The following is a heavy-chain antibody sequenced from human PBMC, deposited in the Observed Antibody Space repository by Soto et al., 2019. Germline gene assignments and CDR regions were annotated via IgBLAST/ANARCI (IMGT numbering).Heavy chain of an antibody. V-gene: IGHV3-30*03. Sequence: GGSLRLSCAASGFTFSSYGMHWVRQAPSKGLEWVAVISYDGSNKYYADSVKGRFTISRDNSKNTLYLQMNSLRAEDTAVYYCARYLSGTYIPFDYWGQGTLVTVSS. CDR2: ISYDGSNK. D-gene: IGHD3-3*02. CDR3: ARYLSGTYIPFDY. CDR1: GFTFSSYG. J-gene: IGHJ4*03.